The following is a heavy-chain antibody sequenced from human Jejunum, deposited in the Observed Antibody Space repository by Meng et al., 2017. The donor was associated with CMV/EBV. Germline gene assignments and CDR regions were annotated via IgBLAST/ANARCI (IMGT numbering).Heavy chain of an antibody. CDR1: ASVSSASYY. D-gene: IGHD6-13*01. Sequence: ASVSSASYYWTWIRQAPGKGLEWIGYINYSGRTNYNPSLKSRATISGDTSKNQFSLKLTSVTAADTAVYYCARGGSSISWYYFDKWGQGTLGTVSS. V-gene: IGHV4-61*01. CDR2: INYSGRT. J-gene: IGHJ4*02. CDR3: ARGGSSISWYYFDK.